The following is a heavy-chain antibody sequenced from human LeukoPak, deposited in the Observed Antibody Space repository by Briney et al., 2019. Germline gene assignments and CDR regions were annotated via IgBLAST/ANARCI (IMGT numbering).Heavy chain of an antibody. J-gene: IGHJ5*02. CDR3: ARGANLGFDP. CDR1: GFTFSSYD. CDR2: IGSGGDT. Sequence: GGSLRLSCAASGFTFSSYDMHWVRQPKGEGLQWVSGIGSGGDTYYAGSVKGRFSISRENAKNSLYLQMNSLRAGDTAVYSCARGANLGFDPWGQGTLVTVSS. V-gene: IGHV3-13*04. D-gene: IGHD5-24*01.